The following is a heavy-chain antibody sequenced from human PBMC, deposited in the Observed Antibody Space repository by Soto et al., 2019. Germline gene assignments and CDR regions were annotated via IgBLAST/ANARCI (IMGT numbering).Heavy chain of an antibody. J-gene: IGHJ4*02. D-gene: IGHD3-3*01. CDR2: IIPIFGTA. CDR1: GGTFSSYA. V-gene: IGHV1-69*13. CDR3: ARGRTKGVLSGYRSWELRYFDY. Sequence: SVKVSCKASGGTFSSYAISWVRQAPGQGLEWMGGIIPIFGTANYAQKFQGRVTITADESTSTAYMELSSLRSEDTAVYYCARGRTKGVLSGYRSWELRYFDYWGQGTLVTVSS.